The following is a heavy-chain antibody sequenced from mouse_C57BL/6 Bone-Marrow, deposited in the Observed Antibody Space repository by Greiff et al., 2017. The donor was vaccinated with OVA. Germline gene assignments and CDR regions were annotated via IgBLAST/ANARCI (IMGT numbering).Heavy chain of an antibody. CDR3: ARQGGNYDAMDY. CDR1: GFTFSDYY. V-gene: IGHV5-12*01. CDR2: ISNGGGST. J-gene: IGHJ4*01. D-gene: IGHD2-1*01. Sequence: VQLVESGGGLVQPGGSLKLSCAASGFTFSDYYMYWVRQTPEKRLEWVAYISNGGGSTYYPDTVKGRFTISRDNAKNTLYLQMSRLKSEDTAMYYCARQGGNYDAMDYWGQGTSVTVSS.